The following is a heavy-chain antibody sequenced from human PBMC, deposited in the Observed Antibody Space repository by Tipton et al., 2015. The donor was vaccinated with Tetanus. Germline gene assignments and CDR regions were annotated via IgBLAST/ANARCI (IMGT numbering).Heavy chain of an antibody. Sequence: TLSLTCTVSGGSISSGDYYWSWIRRPPGKGLEWIGYIYYSGSTYYNPSLKSRVTISVDTSKNQFPLKLSSVTAADTAVYYCARYTVTNFDFDYWGQGTLVTVSS. D-gene: IGHD4-17*01. CDR2: IYYSGST. J-gene: IGHJ4*02. V-gene: IGHV4-30-4*01. CDR1: GGSISSGDYY. CDR3: ARYTVTNFDFDY.